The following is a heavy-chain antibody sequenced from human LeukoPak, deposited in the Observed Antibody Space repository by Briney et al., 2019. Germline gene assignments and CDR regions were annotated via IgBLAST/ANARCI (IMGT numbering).Heavy chain of an antibody. J-gene: IGHJ4*02. V-gene: IGHV1-2*02. CDR3: ARHYYDSSGYYQIDY. D-gene: IGHD3-22*01. Sequence: ASVKVSCKASGYTFTGYYMHWVRQAPVQGLEWMGWINPNSGGTNYAQKFQGRVTMTRDTSISTAYMELSRLRSDDTAVYYCARHYYDSSGYYQIDYWGQGTLVTVSS. CDR2: INPNSGGT. CDR1: GYTFTGYY.